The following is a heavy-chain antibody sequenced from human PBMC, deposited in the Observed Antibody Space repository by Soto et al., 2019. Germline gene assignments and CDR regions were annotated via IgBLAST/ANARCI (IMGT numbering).Heavy chain of an antibody. CDR2: INPNSGGT. J-gene: IGHJ5*02. D-gene: IGHD2-15*01. CDR1: GYTFTGYY. Sequence: QVQLVQSGAEVKKPGASVKVSCKASGYTFTGYYMHWVRQAPGEGLEWMGWINPNSGGTNYAQKFQGWVTMTMDTSISTAYMELSRLRSDDTSVYYRARGGDLYCSGGSCYSWFDPWGQGTLVTVSS. V-gene: IGHV1-2*04. CDR3: ARGGDLYCSGGSCYSWFDP.